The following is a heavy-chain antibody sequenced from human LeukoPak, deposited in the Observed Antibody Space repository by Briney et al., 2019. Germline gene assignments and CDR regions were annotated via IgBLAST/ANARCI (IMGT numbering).Heavy chain of an antibody. CDR2: IYISGST. CDR1: GGSISSYY. Sequence: SETLSLTCTVSGGSISSYYWSWIRQPPGKGLEWIGHIYISGSTNYNPSLKSRVTMSVDTSKNQFSLKLSSVTAADTAVYYCASSMVRGLTPDNWFDPWGQGTLVTVSS. V-gene: IGHV4-4*07. D-gene: IGHD3-10*01. CDR3: ASSMVRGLTPDNWFDP. J-gene: IGHJ5*02.